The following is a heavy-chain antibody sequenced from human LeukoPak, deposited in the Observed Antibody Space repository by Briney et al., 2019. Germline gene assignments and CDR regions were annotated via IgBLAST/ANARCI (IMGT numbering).Heavy chain of an antibody. CDR3: ARVGYYGSGSYSIDWFDP. CDR1: GGTFSSYA. D-gene: IGHD3-10*01. Sequence: GASVKVSCKASGGTFSSYAISWVRQAPGQGLEWMGGIIPIFGTANYAQKFQGRVTITADESTSTAYMELRSLRSDDTAVYYCARVGYYGSGSYSIDWFDPWGQGTLVTVSS. CDR2: IIPIFGTA. V-gene: IGHV1-69*13. J-gene: IGHJ5*02.